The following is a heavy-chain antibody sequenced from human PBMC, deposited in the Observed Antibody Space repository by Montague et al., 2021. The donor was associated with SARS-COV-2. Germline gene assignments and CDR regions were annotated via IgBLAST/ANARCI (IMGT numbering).Heavy chain of an antibody. CDR2: IHYSGNT. CDR1: GGALNSGPYY. Sequence: SETLSLTCAVSGGALNSGPYYWGWIRQPPGKGLEWLASIHYSGNTYNHPSLRSRVTISVDLAKNQFSLKVSSVTAADTAVYYCAREHFSFYGMDVWGQGTTVTVSS. J-gene: IGHJ6*02. V-gene: IGHV4-39*02. CDR3: AREHFSFYGMDV.